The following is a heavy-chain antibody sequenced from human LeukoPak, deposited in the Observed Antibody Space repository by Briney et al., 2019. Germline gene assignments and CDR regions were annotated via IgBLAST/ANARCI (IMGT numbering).Heavy chain of an antibody. V-gene: IGHV4-39*01. CDR3: ARQSQSQLEWFDP. Sequence: PSETLSLTCTVSGGSISSSSYYWGWIRQPPGKGLEWIGSIYHSGSTYYSGSTYYNPSLKSRVTISVDTSKNQLSLKLSSVTAADTAVYYCARQSQSQLEWFDPWGQGTLVTVSS. J-gene: IGHJ5*02. CDR2: IYHSGSTYYSGST. CDR1: GGSISSSSYY. D-gene: IGHD1-1*01.